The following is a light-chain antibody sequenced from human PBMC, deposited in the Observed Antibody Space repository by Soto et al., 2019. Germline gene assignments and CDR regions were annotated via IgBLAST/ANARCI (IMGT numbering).Light chain of an antibody. CDR2: GAS. Sequence: EIVLTQSPGTLSLSPGERVTLSCRASQSVSDNHLAWYQQKPGQAPRLLIFGASSRATGIPDRFSGSGSGTDFTLTITRLEPEDFAVYYCQQYDTSPLTFGGGTKVEIK. V-gene: IGKV3-20*01. CDR3: QQYDTSPLT. J-gene: IGKJ4*01. CDR1: QSVSDNH.